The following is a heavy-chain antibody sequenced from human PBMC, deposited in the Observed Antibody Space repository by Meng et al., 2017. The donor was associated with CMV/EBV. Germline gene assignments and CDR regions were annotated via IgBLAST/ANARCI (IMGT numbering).Heavy chain of an antibody. V-gene: IGHV1-2*02. CDR1: GYTFTGYY. CDR3: ARDTSNGEVRGVILFDP. Sequence: ASVKVSFKASGYTFTGYYMHWVRQAPGQGLEWMGWINPNSGGTNYAQKFQGRVTMTRDTSISTAYMELSRLRSDDTAVYYCARDTSNGEVRGVILFDPWGQGTLVTVSS. CDR2: INPNSGGT. J-gene: IGHJ5*02. D-gene: IGHD3-10*01.